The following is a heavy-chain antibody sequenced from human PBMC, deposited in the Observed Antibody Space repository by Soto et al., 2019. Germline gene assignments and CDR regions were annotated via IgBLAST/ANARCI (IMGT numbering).Heavy chain of an antibody. CDR2: IYWDDDK. V-gene: IGHV2-5*02. J-gene: IGHJ4*02. Sequence: QITLKESGPTLVKPTQTLTLTCNFSGFSLSTSGVGVGWIRQPPGKALDWLALIYWDDDKSYSPSLKSRLTITKDTSKNQVVLTMTNMDPVDTATYYCARSGWYAKYDYWGQGTLVTVSS. D-gene: IGHD6-19*01. CDR1: GFSLSTSGVG. CDR3: ARSGWYAKYDY.